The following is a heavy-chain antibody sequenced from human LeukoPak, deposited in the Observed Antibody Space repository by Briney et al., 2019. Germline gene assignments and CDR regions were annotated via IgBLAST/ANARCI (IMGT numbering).Heavy chain of an antibody. V-gene: IGHV4-4*07. CDR1: GGSISSYY. Sequence: SETLSLTCTVSGGSISSYYWSWTRQPAGKGLEWIGRIYTSGSTNYNPSLKSRVTMSVDTSKNHFSLKLSSVTAADTAIYYCARDYYDYSGGNWFDPWGQGTLVTVSS. J-gene: IGHJ5*02. D-gene: IGHD3-22*01. CDR2: IYTSGST. CDR3: ARDYYDYSGGNWFDP.